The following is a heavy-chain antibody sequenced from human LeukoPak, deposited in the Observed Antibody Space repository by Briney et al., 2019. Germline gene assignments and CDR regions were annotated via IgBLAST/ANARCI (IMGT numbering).Heavy chain of an antibody. CDR1: GGSISSSSYY. J-gene: IGHJ4*02. CDR2: IYYRGSA. CDR3: ARRLAGTEDY. D-gene: IGHD6-13*01. V-gene: IGHV4-39*01. Sequence: PSETLSLTCTVSGGSISSSSYYWGWIRQPPGNGLEWIGSIYYRGSAYYHPSLKSRVTISVDTSKNQFSLKLSSVTAADTAVYYCARRLAGTEDYWGQGTLVTVSS.